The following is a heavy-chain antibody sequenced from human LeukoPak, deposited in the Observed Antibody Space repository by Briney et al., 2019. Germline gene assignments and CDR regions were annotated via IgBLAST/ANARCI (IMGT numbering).Heavy chain of an antibody. V-gene: IGHV6-1*01. D-gene: IGHD3-22*01. Sequence: SQTLPLTCAISGDSVSSNSAAWNWIRQSPSRGLEWLGRTYYRSKWYNDYAVSVKSRITINPDTSKNQFSLQLNSVTPEDTAVYYCARQAPDYYDSSGSFDYWGQGTLVTVSS. CDR2: TYYRSKWYN. CDR1: GDSVSSNSAA. J-gene: IGHJ4*02. CDR3: ARQAPDYYDSSGSFDY.